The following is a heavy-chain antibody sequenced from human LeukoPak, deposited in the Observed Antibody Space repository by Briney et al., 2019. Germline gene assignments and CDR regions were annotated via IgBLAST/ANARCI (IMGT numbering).Heavy chain of an antibody. D-gene: IGHD3-3*02. CDR3: ARVRLADERAWAY. Sequence: ASVTVSCTASGYTFSDFYIHWVRQAPGQGLEYVGWITPKSGDTYSPQRFQGRVTMTRDASISTAFMELSSLRSDDTAVYFCARVRLADERAWAYWGQGTLVTVSS. CDR1: GYTFSDFY. V-gene: IGHV1-2*02. CDR2: ITPKSGDT. J-gene: IGHJ4*02.